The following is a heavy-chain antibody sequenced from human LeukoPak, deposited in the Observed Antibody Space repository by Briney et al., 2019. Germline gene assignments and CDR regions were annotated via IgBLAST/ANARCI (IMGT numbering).Heavy chain of an antibody. CDR3: AKEGGDYPTHYYFDY. CDR1: GFTFSSYG. CDR2: ISYDGSNK. J-gene: IGHJ4*02. Sequence: PGGSLRLSCAASGFTFSSYGMHWVRQAPGKGLEWVAVISYDGSNKYYADSVKGRFTISRDNSKNTLYLQMNSLRAEDTAVYYCAKEGGDYPTHYYFDYWGQGTLVTVSS. V-gene: IGHV3-30*18. D-gene: IGHD4-17*01.